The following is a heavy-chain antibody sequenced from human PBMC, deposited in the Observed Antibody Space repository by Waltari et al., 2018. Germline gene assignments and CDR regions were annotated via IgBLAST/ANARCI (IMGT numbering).Heavy chain of an antibody. CDR1: GGSFSGYY. J-gene: IGHJ6*03. Sequence: QVQLQQWGAGLLKPSETLSLTCAVYGGSFSGYYWSWIRQPPGKGLEWIGEINHSGSTKYNPYVKSRVSISVDTSKNELSLKLSSVTAADTAVYYCERGAYYYYRDGWGKGTTVIVSS. V-gene: IGHV4-34*01. CDR3: ERGAYYYYRDG. CDR2: INHSGST.